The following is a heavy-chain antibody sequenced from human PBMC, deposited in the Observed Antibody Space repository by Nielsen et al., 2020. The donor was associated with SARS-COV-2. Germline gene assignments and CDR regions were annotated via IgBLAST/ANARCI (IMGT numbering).Heavy chain of an antibody. J-gene: IGHJ3*02. V-gene: IGHV3-74*01. CDR3: AGELLLEFDI. D-gene: IGHD1-26*01. Sequence: GGSLRLSCAASGFSFSTYWMHWVRQAPGKGLMWVSRINSDGSSTSYADSVKGRFTISRDNSKNTLYLQMNSLRAEDTAVYYCAGELLLEFDIWGQGTMVTVSS. CDR2: INSDGSST. CDR1: GFSFSTYW.